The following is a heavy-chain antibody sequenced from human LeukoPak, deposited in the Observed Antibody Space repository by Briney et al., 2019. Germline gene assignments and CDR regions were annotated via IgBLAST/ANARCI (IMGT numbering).Heavy chain of an antibody. D-gene: IGHD3-22*01. CDR2: IWYDGSNK. Sequence: GGSLRLSCAASGFTFSSYAMHWVRQAPGKGLEWVAVIWYDGSNKYYADSVKGRFTISRDNSKNTLYLQMNSLRAEDTAVYFCARIDSSGYYAYYFDYWGQGTLVTVSS. J-gene: IGHJ4*02. CDR1: GFTFSSYA. V-gene: IGHV3-33*01. CDR3: ARIDSSGYYAYYFDY.